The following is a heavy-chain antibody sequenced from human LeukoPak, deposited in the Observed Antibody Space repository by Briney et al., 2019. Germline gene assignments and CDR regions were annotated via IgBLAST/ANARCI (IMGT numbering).Heavy chain of an antibody. CDR1: GGTFSSYA. J-gene: IGHJ4*02. D-gene: IGHD6-6*01. Sequence: ASVKVSCKASGGTFSSYAISWVRQARGQGLEWMGWMNPNSGNTGYALKFQGRVTMTRNTSISTAYMELSSLRSEDTAVYYCARGRPLSRAARLFDYWGQGTLVTVSS. V-gene: IGHV1-8*02. CDR2: MNPNSGNT. CDR3: ARGRPLSRAARLFDY.